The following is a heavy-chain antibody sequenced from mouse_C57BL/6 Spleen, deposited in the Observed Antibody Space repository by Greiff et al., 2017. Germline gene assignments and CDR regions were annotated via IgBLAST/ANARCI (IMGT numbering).Heavy chain of an antibody. CDR1: GYSFTSYY. J-gene: IGHJ3*01. D-gene: IGHD2-4*01. CDR2: IYPGSGNT. Sequence: VQLQQSGPELVKPGASVKISCKASGYSFTSYYIHWVKQRPGQGLEWIGWIYPGSGNTKYNEKFKGKATLTADTSSSTAYMQLSSLTSEDSAVYYCARSPPYDYDGAWVAYWGQGTLVTVSA. V-gene: IGHV1-66*01. CDR3: ARSPPYDYDGAWVAY.